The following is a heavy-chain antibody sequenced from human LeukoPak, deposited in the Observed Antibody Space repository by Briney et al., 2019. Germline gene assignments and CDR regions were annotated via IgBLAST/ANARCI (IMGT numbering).Heavy chain of an antibody. V-gene: IGHV4-34*01. CDR1: GGSFSGYY. CDR2: INHSGST. Sequence: SETLSLTCAVYGGSFSGYYWSWIRQPPGKGLEWIGEINHSGSTNYNPSLKSRVTISVDTSKNQFSLKLSSVTAADTAVYYCARRSPRGWYPPSEYFQHWGQGTLVTVSS. D-gene: IGHD6-19*01. J-gene: IGHJ1*01. CDR3: ARRSPRGWYPPSEYFQH.